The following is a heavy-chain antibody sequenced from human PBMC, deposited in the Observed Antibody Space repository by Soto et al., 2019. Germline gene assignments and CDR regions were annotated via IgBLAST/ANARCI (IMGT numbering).Heavy chain of an antibody. Sequence: SETLSLTCTVSGDSIGTTHSYWAWIRQSPGKGLEWIGNIHYSGSTYYMPSLRSRVTLSVDTSKNQFSLRLTSVTAEDTAVYYCARHEGNGKVWTLDYWGQGILVTFSS. D-gene: IGHD2-8*01. CDR1: GDSIGTTHSY. J-gene: IGHJ4*02. CDR3: ARHEGNGKVWTLDY. CDR2: IHYSGST. V-gene: IGHV4-39*01.